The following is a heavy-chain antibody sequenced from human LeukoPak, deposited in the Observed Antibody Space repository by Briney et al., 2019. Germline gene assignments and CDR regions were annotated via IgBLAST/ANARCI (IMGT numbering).Heavy chain of an antibody. CDR3: AELGITMIGDV. V-gene: IGHV3-48*03. CDR1: GFTFSSYE. J-gene: IGHJ6*04. Sequence: GGSLRLSCAASGFTFSSYEMNWVRQAPGKGLEWVSYISSSGSTIYYADSVKGRFTISRDNAKNSLYLQMNSLRAEDTAVYYCAELGITMIGDVWGKGTTVTVSS. D-gene: IGHD3-10*02. CDR2: ISSSGSTI.